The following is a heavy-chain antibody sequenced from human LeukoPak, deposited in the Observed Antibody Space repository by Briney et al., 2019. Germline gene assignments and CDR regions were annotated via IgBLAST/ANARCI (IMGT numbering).Heavy chain of an antibody. CDR1: GSSLSNFD. Sequence: GGSMRLSRAASGSSLSNFDTSCVRHAPGYRLEWVSAISGSGESTYYAESVAGRFTISRDNSKNTLYLQMSSLRAEDTAIYYCAKRGSYFGGFDYWGQGTLLTVPS. V-gene: IGHV3-23*01. CDR2: ISGSGEST. D-gene: IGHD3-10*01. CDR3: AKRGSYFGGFDY. J-gene: IGHJ4*02.